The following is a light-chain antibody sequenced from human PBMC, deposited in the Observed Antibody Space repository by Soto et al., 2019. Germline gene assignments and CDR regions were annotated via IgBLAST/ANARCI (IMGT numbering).Light chain of an antibody. CDR3: SSYAGGNNLV. CDR2: EVS. Sequence: QSVLTQPPSASGSPGQSVTISCTGTSSDVGGYNYVSWYQQHPGKAPKLMIYEVSKRPSGVPDRFSGSKSGNTASLTVSGLQAEDEADYYCSSYAGGNNLVFGGGTPLTVL. V-gene: IGLV2-8*01. CDR1: SSDVGGYNY. J-gene: IGLJ3*02.